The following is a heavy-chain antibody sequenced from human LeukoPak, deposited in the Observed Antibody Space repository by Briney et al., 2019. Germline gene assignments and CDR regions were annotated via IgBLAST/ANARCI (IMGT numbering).Heavy chain of an antibody. V-gene: IGHV3-48*04. CDR3: ARGVARDAFDI. Sequence: GGSLRLSCAASGFTFSSYAMSWVRQAPGKGLEWVSYISSSGSTIYYADSVKGRSTISRDNAKNSLYLQMNSLRAEDTAVYYCARGVARDAFDIWGQGTMVTVSS. CDR1: GFTFSSYA. J-gene: IGHJ3*02. CDR2: ISSSGSTI. D-gene: IGHD5-12*01.